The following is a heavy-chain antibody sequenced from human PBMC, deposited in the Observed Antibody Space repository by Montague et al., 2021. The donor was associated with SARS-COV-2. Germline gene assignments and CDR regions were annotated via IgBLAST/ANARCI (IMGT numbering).Heavy chain of an antibody. CDR1: GGSISSYY. CDR2: IYYSGST. J-gene: IGHJ5*02. CDR3: ARLEAGDCSGGSCYSSWFDP. Sequence: SETLSLTCTVSGGSISSYYWSWIRQPPGKGLEWIGYIYYSGSTNYNPTLNSRVTISVDTSKNQFSLKLSSVTAADTAVYYCARLEAGDCSGGSCYSSWFDPWGQGTLVTVSS. V-gene: IGHV4-59*08. D-gene: IGHD2-15*01.